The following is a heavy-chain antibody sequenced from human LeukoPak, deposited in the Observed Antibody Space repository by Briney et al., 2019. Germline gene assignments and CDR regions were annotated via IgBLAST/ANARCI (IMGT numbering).Heavy chain of an antibody. CDR2: INPSGGST. J-gene: IGHJ4*02. CDR1: GYTFTSYY. D-gene: IGHD2-15*01. Sequence: GASVKVSCKASGYTFTSYYMHWVRQAPGQGLEWMGIINPSGGSTSYAQKFQGRVTMTRDTSTSTVYMELSSLRSEDTAVYYCARDGYCSGGSCYSEVDYWGQGTLVTVSS. CDR3: ARDGYCSGGSCYSEVDY. V-gene: IGHV1-46*01.